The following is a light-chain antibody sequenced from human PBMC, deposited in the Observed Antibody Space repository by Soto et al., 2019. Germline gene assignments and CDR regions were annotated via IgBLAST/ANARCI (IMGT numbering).Light chain of an antibody. V-gene: IGKV1-39*01. Sequence: DIQMTQSPSSLSTSVGDRVTITCRASQSISSYLNWYQQKPGKAPNLLIYAASNLQSGVPSRFNGSGSGTDFTLTISSLQPEDFATYYCQQSYSTPLTFGGGTKVEIK. J-gene: IGKJ4*01. CDR2: AAS. CDR3: QQSYSTPLT. CDR1: QSISSY.